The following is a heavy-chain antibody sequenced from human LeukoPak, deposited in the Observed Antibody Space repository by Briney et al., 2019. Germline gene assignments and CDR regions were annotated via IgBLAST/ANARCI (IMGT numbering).Heavy chain of an antibody. V-gene: IGHV3-23*01. D-gene: IGHD6-19*01. CDR2: LSANGGTT. Sequence: GGSLRLSWVVSGFTFSSYAMSWVRQAPGKGLEWVSGLSANGGTTYYVDSVKGRFTISRDNSKNTLYVQMNSLRAEDTAVYYCAAQWLLHGAFDIWGQGTTVTVSS. CDR3: AAQWLLHGAFDI. J-gene: IGHJ3*02. CDR1: GFTFSSYA.